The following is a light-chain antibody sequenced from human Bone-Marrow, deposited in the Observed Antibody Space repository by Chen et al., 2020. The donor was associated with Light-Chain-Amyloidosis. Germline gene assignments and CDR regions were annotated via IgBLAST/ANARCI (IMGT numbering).Light chain of an antibody. V-gene: IGKV3D-15*01. J-gene: IGKJ1*01. CDR2: YAS. Sequence: EIVMTQSPATLSVSPGERATLSCRASQSVGSNLAWFQQKPGQAPRLLIYYASSRATGIPARFSGSGSGTEFTLTISRLQSEDFAVDYCEQANKWAPTFGQGTSVDIK. CDR1: QSVGSN. CDR3: EQANKWAPT.